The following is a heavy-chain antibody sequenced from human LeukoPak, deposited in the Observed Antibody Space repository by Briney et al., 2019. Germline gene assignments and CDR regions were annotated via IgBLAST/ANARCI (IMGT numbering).Heavy chain of an antibody. CDR3: TRAGIVGPAAFDI. Sequence: PGGSLRLSCTASGFTFGDYAMSWVRQAPGKGLEWVGFIRSKAYGGTTEYAASVKGRFTISRDDSKSIAYLQMNSLKTEDTAVYYCTRAGIVGPAAFDIWGQGTMVTVSS. V-gene: IGHV3-49*04. CDR1: GFTFGDYA. CDR2: IRSKAYGGTT. J-gene: IGHJ3*02. D-gene: IGHD1-26*01.